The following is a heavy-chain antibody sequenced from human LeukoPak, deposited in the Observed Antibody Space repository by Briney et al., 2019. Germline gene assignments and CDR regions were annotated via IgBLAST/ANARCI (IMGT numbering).Heavy chain of an antibody. CDR1: GFTFSGSV. V-gene: IGHV3-73*01. CDR3: TGGSGWYSPDY. CDR2: ITSKPNSYAT. D-gene: IGHD6-19*01. Sequence: GGSPRLSCAASGFTFSGSVMHWVRQASGKGLEWVGRITSKPNSYATGYAASVKGRFTISSDDSKNTAYLRMNSLKIEDTAVYYCTGGSGWYSPDYWGQGTLVTVSS. J-gene: IGHJ4*02.